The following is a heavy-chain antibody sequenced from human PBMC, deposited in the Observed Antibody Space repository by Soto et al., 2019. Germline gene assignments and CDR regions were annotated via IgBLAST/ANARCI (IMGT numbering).Heavy chain of an antibody. CDR2: INSGSTSV. D-gene: IGHD2-15*01. CDR3: ARGGGSLNY. J-gene: IGHJ4*02. CDR1: GFSFSISA. V-gene: IGHV3-21*02. Sequence: DVQLVESGGGLVKPGGSLRLSCEVSGFSFSISAMNWVRQAPGKGLEWVSSINSGSTSVRYVDSVKGRFTISRDNANNSLSLHMNSLRVEDPAVYYCARGGGSLNYWGQGTLVTVSS.